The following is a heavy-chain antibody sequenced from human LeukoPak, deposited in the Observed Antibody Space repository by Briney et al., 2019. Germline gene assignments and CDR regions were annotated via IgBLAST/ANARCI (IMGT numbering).Heavy chain of an antibody. CDR1: GGSISSYY. D-gene: IGHD6-13*01. J-gene: IGHJ4*02. Sequence: SETLSLTCTVSGGSISSYYWSWIRQPPGKGLEWIGYIYYSGSTNYNPSLKSRVTISVDTSKNQFSLKLSSVTAADTAVYYCARHGYSSSWYLPSGYWGQGTLVTVSS. V-gene: IGHV4-59*01. CDR3: ARHGYSSSWYLPSGY. CDR2: IYYSGST.